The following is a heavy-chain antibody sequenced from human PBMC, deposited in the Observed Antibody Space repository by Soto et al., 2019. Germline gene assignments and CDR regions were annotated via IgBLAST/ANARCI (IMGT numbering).Heavy chain of an antibody. CDR2: VYWDDTK. CDR1: GFSLSTSGVG. Sequence: SGPTLVIPTQTLTLTCTFSGFSLSTSGVGVGWIRQPPGKALEWLAVVYWDDTKHYSPSLKSRLTITKDTSKNQVVLTMTNMDPVDTATYFCAHKGYGDYPLDYWGQGTLVTVSS. J-gene: IGHJ4*02. V-gene: IGHV2-5*02. D-gene: IGHD4-17*01. CDR3: AHKGYGDYPLDY.